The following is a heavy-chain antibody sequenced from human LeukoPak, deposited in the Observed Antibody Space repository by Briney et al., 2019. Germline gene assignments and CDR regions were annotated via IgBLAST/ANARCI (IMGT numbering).Heavy chain of an antibody. J-gene: IGHJ4*02. CDR3: AREWHATFDY. D-gene: IGHD1-26*01. Sequence: PGGSLRLSCAASGFTFSSYWMSWVRQAPGKGLEWVATIKQDGTEKYYVDSVKGRFTISKDDAKNSLYLRMNGLRAEDTAVYYCAREWHATFDYWGQGTLVTISS. V-gene: IGHV3-7*01. CDR1: GFTFSSYW. CDR2: IKQDGTEK.